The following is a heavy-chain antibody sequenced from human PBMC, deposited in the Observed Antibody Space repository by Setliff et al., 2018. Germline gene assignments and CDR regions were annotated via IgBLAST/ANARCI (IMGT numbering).Heavy chain of an antibody. CDR2: ISAYNGST. J-gene: IGHJ4*02. D-gene: IGHD6-6*01. V-gene: IGHV1-18*01. CDR3: ARGSSSGYYFDY. CDR1: GYTFTSYG. Sequence: ASVKVSCKASGYTFTSYGISWVRQAPGQGLEWMGWISAYNGSTNYAQKLQGRVTMTTDTSTSTAYMELRSLRPDDTAVYYCARGSSSGYYFDYWGQGTLVTVSS.